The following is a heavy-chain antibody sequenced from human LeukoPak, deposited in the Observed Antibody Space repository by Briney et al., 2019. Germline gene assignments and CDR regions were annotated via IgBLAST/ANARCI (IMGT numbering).Heavy chain of an antibody. CDR2: INPNSGGT. CDR1: GYTFTGYY. Sequence: GASVKVSCKASGYTFTGYYMHWVRQAPGQGLEWMGWINPNSGGTNYAQKFQGWVTMTRDTSISTAYMELSRLRSDDTAVYYCARDGIQLDYYYGMDVWGQGTTVTVSS. J-gene: IGHJ6*02. D-gene: IGHD5-18*01. V-gene: IGHV1-2*04. CDR3: ARDGIQLDYYYGMDV.